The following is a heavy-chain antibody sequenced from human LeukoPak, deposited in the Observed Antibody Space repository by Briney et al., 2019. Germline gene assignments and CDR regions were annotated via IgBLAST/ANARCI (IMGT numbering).Heavy chain of an antibody. D-gene: IGHD2-15*01. J-gene: IGHJ4*02. Sequence: ASVKVSCKASGYTFTSYDINWVRQVTGQGLEWMGWMNPNSGNTGYAQKFQGRVTITRNTSISTAYMELSSLRSEDTAVYYCARVNRGNKIRYCSGGSCYSASYRNFDYWGQGTLVTVFS. CDR2: MNPNSGNT. V-gene: IGHV1-8*03. CDR1: GYTFTSYD. CDR3: ARVNRGNKIRYCSGGSCYSASYRNFDY.